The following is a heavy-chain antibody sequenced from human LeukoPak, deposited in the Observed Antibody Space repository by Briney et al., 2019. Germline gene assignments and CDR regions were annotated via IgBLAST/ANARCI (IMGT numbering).Heavy chain of an antibody. V-gene: IGHV3-7*01. CDR2: INQDASEI. J-gene: IGHJ4*02. D-gene: IGHD2-21*02. Sequence: PGGSLRLSCAASGFTFSTYWMKWYRQAPGKGLEWVGNINQDASEINYVDSVRGRFTISRDNAKNSLHLQMNSLRAEDTAVYYCATDRDNSDWQKRFDSWGQGTLVTVSS. CDR1: GFTFSTYW. CDR3: ATDRDNSDWQKRFDS.